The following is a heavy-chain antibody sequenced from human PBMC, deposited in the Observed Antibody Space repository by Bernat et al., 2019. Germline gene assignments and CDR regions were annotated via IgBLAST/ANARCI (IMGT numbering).Heavy chain of an antibody. V-gene: IGHV4-38-2*01. D-gene: IGHD6-6*01. J-gene: IGHJ6*03. CDR3: ARVASSSYGNYYYYYYMDV. CDR1: GYSISSVYY. CDR2: IYHGGST. Sequence: QVQLQESGPGLVKPSETLSLPCAVSGYSISSVYYWGWIRQPPGKGLEWIGNIYHGGSTYYNPSLKSRVTISVDTSKNQFSLKLSSVTAADTAVYYCARVASSSYGNYYYYYYMDVWGKGTTVTVSS.